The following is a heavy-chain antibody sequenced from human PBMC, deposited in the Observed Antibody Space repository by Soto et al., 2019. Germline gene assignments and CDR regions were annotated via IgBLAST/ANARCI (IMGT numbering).Heavy chain of an antibody. V-gene: IGHV1-8*01. CDR2: MNPNSGNT. D-gene: IGHD2-2*01. CDR3: ARGDIVVVPAYQKYYYYYMDV. Sequence: ASVKVSCKASGYTFTSYDINWVRQATGQGLEWMGWMNPNSGNTGYAQKFQGRVTMTRNTSISTAYMELSSLRSEDTAVYYCARGDIVVVPAYQKYYYYYMDVWGKGTTVTVSS. CDR1: GYTFTSYD. J-gene: IGHJ6*03.